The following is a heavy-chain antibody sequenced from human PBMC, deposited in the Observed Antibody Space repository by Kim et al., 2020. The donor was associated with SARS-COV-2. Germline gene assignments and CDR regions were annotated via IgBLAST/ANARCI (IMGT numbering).Heavy chain of an antibody. D-gene: IGHD2-15*01. V-gene: IGHV3-21*01. J-gene: IGHJ4*02. CDR3: ARDLVVGAASIYYFDF. CDR1: GFTFIDYS. CDR2: ISGSGNYI. Sequence: GGSLRLSCAASGFTFIDYSMNWVRQTPGKGLEWASSISGSGNYIYYADSVKGRFTISRDNAKNSLYLQMYSLRAEDTAVYYCARDLVVGAASIYYFDFWGQGTLVTVSS.